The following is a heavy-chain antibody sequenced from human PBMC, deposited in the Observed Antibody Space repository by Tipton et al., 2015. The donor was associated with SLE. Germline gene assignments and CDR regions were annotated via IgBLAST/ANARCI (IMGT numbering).Heavy chain of an antibody. CDR2: IYYNGST. CDR3: ARLGSSTRGGYFDY. D-gene: IGHD6-6*01. CDR1: GGSISSYY. Sequence: TLSLTCTVSGGSISSYYWSWIRQHPGKGLEWIGYIYYNGSTYYNPSLKSRVTISVDTSKNQFSLKLSSVTAADTAVYYCARLGSSTRGGYFDYWGQGTLVTVSS. J-gene: IGHJ4*02. V-gene: IGHV4-31*03.